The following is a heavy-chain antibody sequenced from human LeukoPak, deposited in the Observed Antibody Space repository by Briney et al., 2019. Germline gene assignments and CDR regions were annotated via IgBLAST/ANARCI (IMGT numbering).Heavy chain of an antibody. CDR3: ARVAWSGFDL. D-gene: IGHD3-3*01. J-gene: IGHJ3*01. CDR1: GFKFSSYD. V-gene: IGHV3-48*03. Sequence: GGSLRLSCAASGFKFSSYDMNWVRQAPGKGLEWVSYISASGRTTYYVDSVKGRLTLSRDNAKNSLYLQMNSLRAEDMALYYCARVAWSGFDLWGQGTTVTGSS. CDR2: ISASGRTT.